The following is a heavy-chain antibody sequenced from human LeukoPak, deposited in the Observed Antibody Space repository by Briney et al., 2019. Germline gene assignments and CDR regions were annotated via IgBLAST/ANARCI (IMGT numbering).Heavy chain of an antibody. CDR3: AVGDVFASNGYYYVWFDP. V-gene: IGHV1-8*01. CDR1: GHILTRSD. D-gene: IGHD3-22*01. CDR2: INPNSGHT. J-gene: IGHJ5*02. Sequence: ASVKVSCKTSGHILTRSDINWVRQASGQGPEWMGWINPNSGHTDFAQKFRGRVTMTRNASINTVYMELSSLTSEDTAIYFCAVGDVFASNGYYYVWFDPRGQGTLVTVSS.